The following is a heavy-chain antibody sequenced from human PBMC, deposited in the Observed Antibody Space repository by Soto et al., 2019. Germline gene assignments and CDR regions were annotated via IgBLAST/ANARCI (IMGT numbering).Heavy chain of an antibody. Sequence: VKGSRKGCGYSCRKYLIDWVRQAPGQALEWMGWMNPERGHAASAQNFQGTVTLTTSAYTSAVYMEMRSPGSEDTDVYYCARRPQGSGGFCYYGLANWGKGTLDTVFS. CDR3: ARRPQGSGGFCYYGLAN. CDR2: MNPERGHA. CDR1: GYSCRKYL. D-gene: IGHD2-15*01. V-gene: IGHV1-8*01. J-gene: IGHJ4*02.